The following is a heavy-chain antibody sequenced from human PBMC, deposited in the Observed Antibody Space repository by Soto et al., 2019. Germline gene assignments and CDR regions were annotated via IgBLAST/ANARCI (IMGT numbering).Heavy chain of an antibody. CDR2: VFHSGSV. D-gene: IGHD4-17*01. CDR3: ARGDDGDDRDYYGLDV. J-gene: IGHJ6*02. V-gene: IGHV4-30-4*08. Sequence: WTWIRQSPGKGLEWIGYVFHSGSVLYNPSLKSRLNTSVDTSKNQFSLRLSSVTAADTAVYFCARGDDGDDRDYYGLDVWGQGTTVTVSS.